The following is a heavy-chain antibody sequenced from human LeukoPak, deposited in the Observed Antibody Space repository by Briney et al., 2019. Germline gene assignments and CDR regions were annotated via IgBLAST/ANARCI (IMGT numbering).Heavy chain of an antibody. J-gene: IGHJ4*02. CDR1: GYTFTGYY. Sequence: ASVKVSCKXSGYTFTGYYMHWVRQAPGQGLEWMGRINPNSGGTNYAQKFQGRVTMTRDTSISTAYMELSRLRSDDTAVYYCARDPSSGVGATMWGQGTLVTVSS. CDR3: ARDPSSGVGATM. D-gene: IGHD1-26*01. CDR2: INPNSGGT. V-gene: IGHV1-2*06.